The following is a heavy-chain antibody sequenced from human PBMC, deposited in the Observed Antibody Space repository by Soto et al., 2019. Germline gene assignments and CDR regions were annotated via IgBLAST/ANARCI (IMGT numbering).Heavy chain of an antibody. J-gene: IGHJ4*02. V-gene: IGHV4-59*08. CDR1: GGSISSYY. CDR2: IYYSGGT. D-gene: IGHD4-17*01. Sequence: SETLSLTCTVSGGSISSYYWSWIRQPPGKGLEWIGYIYYSGGTNYNPSLKSRVTISVDTSKNQFSLKLSSVTAADTAVYYCARHREYGDYVGQYYFDYWGQGTLVTVSS. CDR3: ARHREYGDYVGQYYFDY.